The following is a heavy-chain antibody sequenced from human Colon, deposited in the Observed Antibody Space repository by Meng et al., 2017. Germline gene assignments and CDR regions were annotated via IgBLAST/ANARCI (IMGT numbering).Heavy chain of an antibody. CDR1: GGSITSSDW. Sequence: QGHRQDPGPGLVKPSGTLALTCTFSGGSITSSDWWSWVRQTPGKGLEWIGETYQNGRPNYNPSLKSRVTISVDKSKNQFSLNMTSVTAADTAVYYCAREVVVAGTRNWLDPWGQGILVTVSS. CDR3: AREVVVAGTRNWLDP. D-gene: IGHD6-19*01. CDR2: TYQNGRP. V-gene: IGHV4-4*02. J-gene: IGHJ5*02.